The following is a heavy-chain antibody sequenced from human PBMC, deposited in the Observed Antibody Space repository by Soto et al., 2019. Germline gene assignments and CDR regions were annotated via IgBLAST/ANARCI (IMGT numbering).Heavy chain of an antibody. V-gene: IGHV3-23*01. CDR2: ISSDGSNR. J-gene: IGHJ4*02. CDR3: AKDQALYGDYNILDY. CDR1: GFTISSRDNHA. D-gene: IGHD4-17*01. Sequence: GGSLRLSCAASGFTISSRDNHAMSWVRQAPGKGPEWISTISSDGSNRHYADSVLGRFTISRDSSRNTLYLQMNSLRAEDTAVYYCAKDQALYGDYNILDYWGQGTLVTVSS.